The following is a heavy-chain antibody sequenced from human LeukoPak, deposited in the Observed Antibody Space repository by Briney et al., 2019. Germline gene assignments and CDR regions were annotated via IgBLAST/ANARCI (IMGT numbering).Heavy chain of an antibody. V-gene: IGHV3-74*01. CDR1: GFTFSSFW. CDR3: TRAVAVTASDS. Sequence: QPGGSLRLSCAASGFTFSSFWMHWVRQAPGEGLVWVSRINGAGSITTYADSVKGRFTISRDNAKNTLYLQMSSLRAEDTAVYYCTRAVAVTASDSWGQGTLVTVSS. J-gene: IGHJ4*02. D-gene: IGHD2-21*02. CDR2: INGAGSIT.